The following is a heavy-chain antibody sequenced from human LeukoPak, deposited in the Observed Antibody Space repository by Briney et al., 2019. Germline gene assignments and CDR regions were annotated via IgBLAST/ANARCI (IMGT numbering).Heavy chain of an antibody. CDR1: GGSISSSSYY. CDR3: ARDEGSY. J-gene: IGHJ4*02. CDR2: IYHSGST. Sequence: SETLSLTCTVSGGSISSSSYYWGWIRQPPGKGLEWIGYIYHSGSTYYNPSLKSRVTISVDRSKNQFSLKLSSVTAADTAVYYCARDEGSYWGQGTLVTVSS. V-gene: IGHV4-30-2*01. D-gene: IGHD3-10*01.